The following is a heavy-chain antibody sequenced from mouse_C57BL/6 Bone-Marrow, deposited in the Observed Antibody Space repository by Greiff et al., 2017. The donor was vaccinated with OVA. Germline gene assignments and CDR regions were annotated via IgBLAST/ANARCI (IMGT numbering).Heavy chain of an antibody. D-gene: IGHD3-3*01. J-gene: IGHJ1*03. CDR1: GYTFTSYW. V-gene: IGHV1-62-3*01. CDR2: IDPSGGGT. Sequence: QVQLQQPGAELVKPGASVKLSCKASGYTFTSYWMHWVKQRPGRGLEWIGKIDPSGGGTPYNQKFKGKATLTVDKSSSTAYMQLSSLTSEDSAVYYCARLGRRTHCYFDVWGTGTTLTVSS. CDR3: ARLGRRTHCYFDV.